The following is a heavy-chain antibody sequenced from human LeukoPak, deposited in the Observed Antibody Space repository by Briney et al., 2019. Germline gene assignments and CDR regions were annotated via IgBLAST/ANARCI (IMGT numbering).Heavy chain of an antibody. CDR3: ARISYGMDV. CDR2: INTHNGNA. CDR1: GYSFSSYS. V-gene: IGHV1-18*01. J-gene: IGHJ6*02. Sequence: ASVKVPCKATGYSFSSYSFSWVRQAPGQGLEWMGWINTHNGNAKYAQKFQGRITMTTDTSTSTAYMELRSLRSDDTAVYYCARISYGMDVWGQGTTVTVSS.